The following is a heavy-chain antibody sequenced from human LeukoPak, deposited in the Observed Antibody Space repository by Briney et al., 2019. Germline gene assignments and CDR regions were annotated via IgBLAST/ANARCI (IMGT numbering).Heavy chain of an antibody. J-gene: IGHJ4*02. CDR2: IYYSGST. CDR1: GGSISSYY. V-gene: IGHV4-59*12. D-gene: IGHD6-13*01. Sequence: SETLSLTCTVSGGSISSYYWSWIRQPPGKGLEWIGYIYYSGSTYYNPSLKSRVTISVDTSKNQFSLKLSSVTAADTAVYYCARAVKEAAAATEVDYWGQGTLVTVSS. CDR3: ARAVKEAAAATEVDY.